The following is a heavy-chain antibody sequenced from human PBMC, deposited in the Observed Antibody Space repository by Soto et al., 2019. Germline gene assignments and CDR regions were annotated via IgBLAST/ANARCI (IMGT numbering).Heavy chain of an antibody. CDR3: ARGGIEVGAPFPYIEIPLNPWFDP. D-gene: IGHD1-26*01. V-gene: IGHV4-30-2*01. CDR2: IYHSGST. Sequence: SETLSLTCAVSGGSISSGGYSWSWIRQPPGKGLEWIGYIYHSGSTYYNPSLKSRVTISVDRSKNQFSLKLSSVTAADTAVYYCARGGIEVGAPFPYIEIPLNPWFDPWGQGTLVTVSS. CDR1: GGSISSGGYS. J-gene: IGHJ5*02.